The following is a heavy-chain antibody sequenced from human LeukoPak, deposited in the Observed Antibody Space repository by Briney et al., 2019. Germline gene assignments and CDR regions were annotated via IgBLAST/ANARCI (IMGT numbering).Heavy chain of an antibody. Sequence: GGSLRLSCAASGFTFTDHWMSWVRQSPGKGLEWVANIKEDGSEMFYVDFVKGRFTISRDDAINSVYLQMNNLTAEDTAVYYCARDSRPRGGSCFDHWGQGALVIVSS. CDR1: GFTFTDHW. D-gene: IGHD2-15*01. CDR3: ARDSRPRGGSCFDH. J-gene: IGHJ4*02. CDR2: IKEDGSEM. V-gene: IGHV3-7*01.